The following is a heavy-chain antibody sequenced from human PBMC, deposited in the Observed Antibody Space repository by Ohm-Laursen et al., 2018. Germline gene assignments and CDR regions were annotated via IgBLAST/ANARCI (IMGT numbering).Heavy chain of an antibody. V-gene: IGHV3-30*03. CDR2: ISYDGSNK. Sequence: SLRLSCAAAGFNFSAYGMHWVRQAPGKGLEWVAVISYDGSNKYYADSVKGRFTISRDNSKNTLYLQMNSLRAEDTAVYYCAGGSSIDYWGQGTLVTVSS. J-gene: IGHJ4*02. D-gene: IGHD6-13*01. CDR1: GFNFSAYG. CDR3: AGGSSIDY.